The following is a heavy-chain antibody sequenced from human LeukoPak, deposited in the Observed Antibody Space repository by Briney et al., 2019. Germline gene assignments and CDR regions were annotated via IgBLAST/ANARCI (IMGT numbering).Heavy chain of an antibody. CDR2: ISSSSRHT. Sequence: KTGGSLRLSCAASGFTFSSYSMNWVRQAPGKGLEWVSSISSSSRHTYYADSVKGRFTISRDNAKKSLYLQMNSLRAEDTAVYYCARGGYYGLGNDFRFDPWGQGTLVTVSS. J-gene: IGHJ5*02. D-gene: IGHD3-10*01. CDR1: GFTFSSYS. CDR3: ARGGYYGLGNDFRFDP. V-gene: IGHV3-21*04.